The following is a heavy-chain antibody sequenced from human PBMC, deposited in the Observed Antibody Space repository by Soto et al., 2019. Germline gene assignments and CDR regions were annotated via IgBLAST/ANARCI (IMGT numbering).Heavy chain of an antibody. Sequence: SDTLSLTCAVYGGSFSGYYWTWIRQPPGTGLEWIGEINHSGSTNYNPSLKSRVTISVDTSKNQFSLKLTSVTAADTAVYYCASQTANYYGSGSYYLPFDYWGQGTLVTVSS. CDR1: GGSFSGYY. D-gene: IGHD3-10*01. CDR3: ASQTANYYGSGSYYLPFDY. J-gene: IGHJ4*02. V-gene: IGHV4-34*01. CDR2: INHSGST.